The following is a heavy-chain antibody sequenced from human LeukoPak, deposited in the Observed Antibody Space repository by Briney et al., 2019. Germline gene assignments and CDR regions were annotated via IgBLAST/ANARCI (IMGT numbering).Heavy chain of an antibody. V-gene: IGHV3-33*01. J-gene: IGHJ3*02. Sequence: PGRSLRLSCAASGFTFSSYGMHWVRQAPGKGLEWVAVIWYDGSNKYYADSVKGRFTISRDNSKNTLYLQMNSLRAEDTAVYYCARAADDSSGYYATDAFDIWGQGTMVTVSS. CDR1: GFTFSSYG. D-gene: IGHD3-22*01. CDR3: ARAADDSSGYYATDAFDI. CDR2: IWYDGSNK.